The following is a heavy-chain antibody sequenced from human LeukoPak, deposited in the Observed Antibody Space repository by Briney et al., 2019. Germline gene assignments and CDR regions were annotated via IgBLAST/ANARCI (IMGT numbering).Heavy chain of an antibody. CDR3: ARQSSGWIS. CDR2: IYYSGST. Sequence: SETLSLTCTVSGGSISSSSYYWGWIRQPPGKGLEWIGSIYYSGSTYYNPSLKSRVTISVDTSKNQFSLKLSSVTAADTAVYYCARQSSGWISWGQGTLVTVSS. D-gene: IGHD6-19*01. J-gene: IGHJ4*02. CDR1: GGSISSSSYY. V-gene: IGHV4-39*07.